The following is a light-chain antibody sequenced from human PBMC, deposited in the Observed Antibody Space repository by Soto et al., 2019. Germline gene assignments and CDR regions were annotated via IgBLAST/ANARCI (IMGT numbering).Light chain of an antibody. V-gene: IGLV1-47*02. J-gene: IGLJ2*01. CDR2: SNN. CDR3: AAWDDSLSGFV. CDR1: RSNIGTNS. Sequence: QAVVTQPPSASGTPGQRVTISCSGSRSNIGTNSVYWYHQLPGTAPKLLIYSNNRRPSGVPDRFSGSKSGTSASLAISGLRSEDEGDFYCAAWDDSLSGFVFGGGTKLTVL.